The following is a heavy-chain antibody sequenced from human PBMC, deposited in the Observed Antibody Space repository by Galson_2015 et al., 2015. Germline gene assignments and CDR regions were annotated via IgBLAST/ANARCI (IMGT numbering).Heavy chain of an antibody. CDR3: ARGWFQLPRGACDI. CDR1: GFTFSSYS. D-gene: IGHD2-2*01. CDR2: ISSSSSYI. V-gene: IGHV3-21*01. Sequence: SLRLSCAASGFTFSSYSMNWVRQAPGKGLEWVSSISSSSSYIYYADSVKGRFTISRDNAKNSLYLQMNSLRAEDTAVYYCARGWFQLPRGACDIPGRATLVT. J-gene: IGHJ3*02.